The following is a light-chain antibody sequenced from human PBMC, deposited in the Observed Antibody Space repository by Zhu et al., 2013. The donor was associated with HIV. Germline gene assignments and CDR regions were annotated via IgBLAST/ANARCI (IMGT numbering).Light chain of an antibody. Sequence: EVVMTQSPAILSVSPGEGATLSCRASQSVTINVAWYQQKPGQAPRLLIYGASSRATGIPDRFSGSGSGTDFTLTISRLEPEDFAVYYCQQYGSSPMCSFGQGTKLEIK. V-gene: IGKV3-20*01. CDR1: QSVTIN. J-gene: IGKJ2*04. CDR2: GAS. CDR3: QQYGSSPMCS.